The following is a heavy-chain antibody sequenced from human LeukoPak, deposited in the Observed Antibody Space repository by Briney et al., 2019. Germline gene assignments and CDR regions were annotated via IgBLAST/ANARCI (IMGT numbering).Heavy chain of an antibody. CDR3: ARKTIGGFDY. V-gene: IGHV3-48*01. D-gene: IGHD3-10*01. Sequence: SGGSLRLSCAASGFTFSNYSMNWVRQAPGKGLEWVSYISSSSSTIYYADSVKGRFTISRDNAKNSLYLQMNSLRAEDTAVYYCARKTIGGFDYWGQGTLVTVSS. CDR2: ISSSSSTI. J-gene: IGHJ4*02. CDR1: GFTFSNYS.